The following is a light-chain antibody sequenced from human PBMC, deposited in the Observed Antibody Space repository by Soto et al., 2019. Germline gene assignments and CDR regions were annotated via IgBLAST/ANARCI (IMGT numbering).Light chain of an antibody. J-gene: IGLJ1*01. Sequence: QSVLTQPASVSGSPGQSITISCTETSSDIGAYASVSWYQQHPDKAPKLIIYSVSHRSSGVSDRFSGSKSGNTASLTISGLHTEDEADYYCSSSTSSSTYVFGTGTKVTVL. CDR1: SSDIGAYAS. CDR3: SSSTSSSTYV. V-gene: IGLV2-14*03. CDR2: SVS.